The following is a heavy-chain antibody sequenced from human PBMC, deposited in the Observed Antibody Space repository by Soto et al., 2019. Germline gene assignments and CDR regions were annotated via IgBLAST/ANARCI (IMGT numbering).Heavy chain of an antibody. J-gene: IGHJ6*02. CDR2: IKSKTDGGTT. V-gene: IGHV3-15*07. CDR1: GFTFSNAW. Sequence: GGSLRLSCAASGFTFSNAWMNWVRQAPGKGLEWVGRIKSKTDGGTTDYAAPGKGRFTISRDDSKNTLYLQMNSLKTEDTAVYYCAMADSGYDFVGYYYYGMDVWGQGTTVTVSS. D-gene: IGHD5-12*01. CDR3: AMADSGYDFVGYYYYGMDV.